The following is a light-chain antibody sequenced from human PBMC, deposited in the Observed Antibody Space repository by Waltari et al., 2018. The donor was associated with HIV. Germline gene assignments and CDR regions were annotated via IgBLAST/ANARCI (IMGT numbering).Light chain of an antibody. CDR1: QSLKHTDGKTY. J-gene: IGKJ2*01. Sequence: DIVMSQTPPSLSVTPGQPPSFSCPSSQSLKHTDGKTYLYWYLQRPGQSPQVLIYEVSNRYAGVPDRFSGSGSGTHFTLKIARVEAEDVGSYYCMQSLHLLYTFGQGTKLEIK. V-gene: IGKV2D-29*02. CDR2: EVS. CDR3: MQSLHLLYT.